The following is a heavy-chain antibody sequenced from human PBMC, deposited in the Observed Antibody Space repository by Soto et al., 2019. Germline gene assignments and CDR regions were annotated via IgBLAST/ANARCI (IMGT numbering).Heavy chain of an antibody. V-gene: IGHV3-23*01. CDR2: ISGSGGST. Sequence: GVCLGLASSASDITFSRNGMSSVRQAPGKGLEWVSAISGSGGSTYYADSVKGRFTISRDNSKNTLYLQMNSLRAEDTAVYYCARPYGDSGRDAFDIWGKGTMVTVSS. D-gene: IGHD4-17*01. J-gene: IGHJ3*02. CDR3: ARPYGDSGRDAFDI. CDR1: DITFSRNG.